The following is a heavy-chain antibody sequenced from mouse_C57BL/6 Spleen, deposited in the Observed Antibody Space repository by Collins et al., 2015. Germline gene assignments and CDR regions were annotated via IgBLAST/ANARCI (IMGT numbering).Heavy chain of an antibody. Sequence: GAELVRSGASVKLSCTASGFNIKDYYMHWVKQRPEQGLEWIGWIDPENGDTEYAPKFQGKATMTADTSSNTAYLQLSSLTSEDTAVYYCNAGYGYPFAYWGQGTLVTVSA. CDR1: GFNIKDYY. J-gene: IGHJ3*01. V-gene: IGHV14-4*02. CDR3: NAGYGYPFAY. D-gene: IGHD2-2*01. CDR2: IDPENGDT.